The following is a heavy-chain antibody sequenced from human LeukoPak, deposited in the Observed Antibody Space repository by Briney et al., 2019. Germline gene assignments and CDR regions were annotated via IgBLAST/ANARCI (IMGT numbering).Heavy chain of an antibody. D-gene: IGHD6-19*01. Sequence: GGFLRLSSAASGVNVSTNYMSWVRQAAGKGLEWVSVIYSGDNTYYADSVRGRFTISRDISKNTLYLQMNSLRAEDTAAYYCAVVDSSGWYCHDYWGQGTLVTVSS. CDR3: AVVDSSGWYCHDY. CDR2: IYSGDNT. V-gene: IGHV3-66*01. CDR1: GVNVSTNY. J-gene: IGHJ4*02.